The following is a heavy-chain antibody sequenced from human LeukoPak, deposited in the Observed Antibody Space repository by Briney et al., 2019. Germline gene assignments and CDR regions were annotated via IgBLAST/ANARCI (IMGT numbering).Heavy chain of an antibody. J-gene: IGHJ4*02. V-gene: IGHV1-46*01. CDR2: INPSGGST. Sequence: ASVKVSCKASGYTFTSYYMHWVRQAPGQGLEWMGIINPSGGSTSYAQKFQGRVTMTRDTSTSTVYMELSRLRSEDTAVYYCARVGEGYRSGGSCPFDYWGQGTLVTVSS. D-gene: IGHD2-15*01. CDR1: GYTFTSYY. CDR3: ARVGEGYRSGGSCPFDY.